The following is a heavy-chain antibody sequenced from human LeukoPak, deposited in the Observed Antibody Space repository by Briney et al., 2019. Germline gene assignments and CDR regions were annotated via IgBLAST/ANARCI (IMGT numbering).Heavy chain of an antibody. CDR1: GGSFSGYY. CDR3: ARVRYFDWLLSN. CDR2: INHSGST. J-gene: IGHJ4*02. D-gene: IGHD3-9*01. Sequence: SETLSLTCAVYGGSFSGYYRSWIRQPPGKGLEWIGEINHSGSTNYNPSLKSRVTISVDTSKNQFSLKLSSVTAADTAVYYCARVRYFDWLLSNWGQGTLVTVSS. V-gene: IGHV4-34*01.